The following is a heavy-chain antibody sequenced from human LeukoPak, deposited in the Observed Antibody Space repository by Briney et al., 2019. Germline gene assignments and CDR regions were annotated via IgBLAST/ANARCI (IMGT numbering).Heavy chain of an antibody. V-gene: IGHV3-30*18. J-gene: IGHJ4*01. CDR3: AKDPGSYRYYIDY. Sequence: GGSLRLSCAASGFTFSSYGLLWVRQAPGKGLEWVAYISYDGSNKYYADSVKGRFTISRDNSKNTLYLQMNSLRAEDTAVYYCAKDPGSYRYYIDYWGQGTLVTVSS. CDR1: GFTFSSYG. CDR2: ISYDGSNK. D-gene: IGHD3-16*02.